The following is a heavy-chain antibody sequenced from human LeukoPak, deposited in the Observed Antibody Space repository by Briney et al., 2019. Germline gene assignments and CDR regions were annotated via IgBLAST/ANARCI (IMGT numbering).Heavy chain of an antibody. CDR2: IYYSGST. D-gene: IGHD7-27*01. CDR3: AREIWGLNYFDY. CDR1: GGPISSSNYY. V-gene: IGHV4-39*07. Sequence: SETLSLTCTVSGGPISSSNYYWGWIRQPPGKGLEWIGSIYYSGSTYYNPSLKSRVTISVDTSKNQFSLKLTSVTAADTAVYYCAREIWGLNYFDYWGQGTLVTVSS. J-gene: IGHJ4*02.